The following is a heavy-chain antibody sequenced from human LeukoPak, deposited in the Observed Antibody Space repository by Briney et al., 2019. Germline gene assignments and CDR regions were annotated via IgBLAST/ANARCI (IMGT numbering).Heavy chain of an antibody. D-gene: IGHD3-10*01. CDR3: AKSTSYFGSGTYLDS. CDR1: GFTFDDYA. J-gene: IGHJ4*02. V-gene: IGHV3-43*02. CDR2: ITGAGRVT. Sequence: QPGGSLRLSCAASGFTFDDYAVHWVRQAPGKGLEWISHITGAGRVTYYADSVKGRFTIYRDNSKDSLYLQMTSLRTEDAAYYYCAKSTSYFGSGTYLDSWGQGTLVTVSS.